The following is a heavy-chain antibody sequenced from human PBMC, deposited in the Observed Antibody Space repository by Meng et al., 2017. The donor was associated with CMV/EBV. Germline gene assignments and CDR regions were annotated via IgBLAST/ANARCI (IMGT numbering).Heavy chain of an antibody. V-gene: IGHV3-73*01. CDR1: GFTFSGSA. CDR3: TRQVDSSSWYYYYYGMDV. J-gene: IGHJ6*02. D-gene: IGHD6-6*01. Sequence: GGSLRLSCAASGFTFSGSAMHWVRQASGKVLEWVGRIRSKANSYATAYAASVKGRFTISRDDSKNTAYLQMNSLKTEDTAVYYCTRQVDSSSWYYYYYGMDVWGQGTTVTVSS. CDR2: IRSKANSYAT.